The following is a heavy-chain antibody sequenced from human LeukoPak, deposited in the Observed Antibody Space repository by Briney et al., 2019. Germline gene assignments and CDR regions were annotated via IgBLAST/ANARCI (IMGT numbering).Heavy chain of an antibody. V-gene: IGHV3-30-3*01. Sequence: PGGSLRLSCAASGFTFSSYAMHWVRQAPGKGLEWVAVISYDGSNKYYADSVKGRFTISRDNSKNTLYLQMDSLRVEDTAVYYCARGHPPRLDYWGQGTLVTVSS. J-gene: IGHJ4*02. CDR3: ARGHPPRLDY. CDR2: ISYDGSNK. CDR1: GFTFSSYA.